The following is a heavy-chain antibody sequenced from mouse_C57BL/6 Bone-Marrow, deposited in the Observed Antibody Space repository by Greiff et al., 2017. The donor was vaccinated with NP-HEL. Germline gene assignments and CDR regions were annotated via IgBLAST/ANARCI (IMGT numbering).Heavy chain of an antibody. CDR2: IYPRSGNT. V-gene: IGHV1-81*01. D-gene: IGHD2-10*01. Sequence: QVHVKQSGAELARPGASVKLSCKASGYTFTSYGISWVKQRTGQGLEWIGEIYPRSGNTYYIEKFKGKATLTTDKSSSTAYMELRSLTSEDSAVYFCARPSYYGFFYAMDYWGKGTSVTVSS. CDR1: GYTFTSYG. J-gene: IGHJ4*01. CDR3: ARPSYYGFFYAMDY.